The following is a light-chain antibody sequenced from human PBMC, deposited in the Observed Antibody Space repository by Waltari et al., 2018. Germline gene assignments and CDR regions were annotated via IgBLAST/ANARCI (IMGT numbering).Light chain of an antibody. CDR3: QNYYSYPWN. CDR1: QSISSW. CDR2: KAT. J-gene: IGKJ1*01. V-gene: IGKV1-5*03. Sequence: IQMTQSPSTLSASVGDTVTLTCRASQSISSWLAWYQQKPGKAPKPLIYKATNLDTGVPARITGSGAGTEFTLTIRSLQLDDFATYYCQNYYSYPWNFGQGTKVEIK.